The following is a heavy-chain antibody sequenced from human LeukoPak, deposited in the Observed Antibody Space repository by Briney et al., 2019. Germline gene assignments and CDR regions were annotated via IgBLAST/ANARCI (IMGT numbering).Heavy chain of an antibody. CDR3: VRDGGGAAMVRGVIQYYYYYGMDV. D-gene: IGHD3-10*01. CDR2: ISYDGSNK. V-gene: IGHV3-30*04. Sequence: GRSLRLSCAASGFTFSSYAMHWVRQAPGKGLEWVAVISYDGSNKYYADSVKGRFTISRDNSKNTLYLQMNSLRAEGTAVYYCVRDGGGAAMVRGVIQYYYYYGMDVWGKGTTVTVSS. CDR1: GFTFSSYA. J-gene: IGHJ6*04.